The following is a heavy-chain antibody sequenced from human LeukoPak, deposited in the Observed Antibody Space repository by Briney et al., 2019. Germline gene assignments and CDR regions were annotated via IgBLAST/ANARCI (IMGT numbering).Heavy chain of an antibody. CDR2: IYHSGST. CDR1: GYSISRGCY. D-gene: IGHD4-17*01. J-gene: IGHJ5*02. CDR3: ARVVTTKQNWFDP. V-gene: IGHV4-38-2*01. Sequence: SETLSLTCAVSGYSISRGCYWGRIPQPPGKGLEWIGSIYHSGSTYYNPSLKSRVTISVDTSKNQFSLKLSSVTAADTAVYYCARVVTTKQNWFDPWGQATLVTVSS.